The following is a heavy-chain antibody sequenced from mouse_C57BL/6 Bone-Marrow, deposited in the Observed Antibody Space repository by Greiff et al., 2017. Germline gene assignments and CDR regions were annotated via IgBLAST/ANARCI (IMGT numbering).Heavy chain of an antibody. Sequence: VQLQQSGAELARPGASVKMSCKASGYTFTSYTMHWVKQRPGQGLEWIGYINPSSGYTKYNQKFKDKATLTAAKSSSTAYMQLSSLTSEDSAVYYCARTTTVVPYYFDYWGQGTTLTVSS. CDR3: ARTTTVVPYYFDY. CDR2: INPSSGYT. V-gene: IGHV1-4*01. J-gene: IGHJ2*01. CDR1: GYTFTSYT. D-gene: IGHD1-1*01.